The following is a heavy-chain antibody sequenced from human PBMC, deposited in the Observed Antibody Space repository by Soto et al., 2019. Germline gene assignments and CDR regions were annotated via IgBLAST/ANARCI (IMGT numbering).Heavy chain of an antibody. CDR3: AQPLGGSYAFEI. CDR1: GFTFRNYP. CDR2: ITCDGSNR. Sequence: QPGGSLRLSCAASGFTFRNYPMNWVRQAPDKGLEWVALITCDGSNRYYADSVKGRFTISRDNSKNTLHLQMNSLRPEDTAVYYCAQPLGGSYAFEIWGQGTLVTVSS. J-gene: IGHJ3*02. V-gene: IGHV3-30-3*01.